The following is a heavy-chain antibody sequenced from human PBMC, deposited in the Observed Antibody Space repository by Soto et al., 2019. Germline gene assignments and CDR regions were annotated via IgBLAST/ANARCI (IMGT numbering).Heavy chain of an antibody. J-gene: IGHJ4*02. V-gene: IGHV3-48*02. D-gene: IGHD3-22*01. CDR2: ISSSSTTI. Sequence: EVQLVESGGGLVQPGGSLRLSCAASGFTFSSYGMNWVRQAPGKGLEWVSYISSSSTTIYYADSVKGRFTIFRDNAKNSLYLQLNSLRDEDTAVYYYARSPYYYDSSNYYGYWGQGTLVTVSS. CDR3: ARSPYYYDSSNYYGY. CDR1: GFTFSSYG.